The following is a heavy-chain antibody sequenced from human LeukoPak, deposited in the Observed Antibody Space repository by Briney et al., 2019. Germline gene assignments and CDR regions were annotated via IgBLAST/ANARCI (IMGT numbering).Heavy chain of an antibody. D-gene: IGHD1-1*01. Sequence: SETLSLTCTVSGYSISSGYYWGWIRRPPGKGLEWIGGIYHSGSTYYNPSLKSRVTISVDTSKNQISLRLSSVTAADTAVYYCARGRVSSSTWYSTYYYYFYMDVWGKGTTVTVSS. J-gene: IGHJ6*03. CDR2: IYHSGST. CDR3: ARGRVSSSTWYSTYYYYFYMDV. V-gene: IGHV4-38-2*02. CDR1: GYSISSGYY.